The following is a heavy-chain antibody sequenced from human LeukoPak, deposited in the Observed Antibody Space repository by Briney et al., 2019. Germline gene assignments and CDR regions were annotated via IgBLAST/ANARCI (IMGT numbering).Heavy chain of an antibody. V-gene: IGHV4-39*01. J-gene: IGHJ4*02. Sequence: SETLSLTCTVSGGSISSSSYYWGWIRQPPGKGREWIGSIYYSGSTYYNPSLKSRVTISVDTSKNQFSLKLSSVTAADTAVYYCARRLYYYGSGSFDYWGQGTLVTVSS. CDR2: IYYSGST. CDR3: ARRLYYYGSGSFDY. CDR1: GGSISSSSYY. D-gene: IGHD3-10*01.